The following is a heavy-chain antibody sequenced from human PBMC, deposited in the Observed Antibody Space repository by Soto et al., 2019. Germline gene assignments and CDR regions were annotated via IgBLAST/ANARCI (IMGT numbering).Heavy chain of an antibody. V-gene: IGHV1-3*01. J-gene: IGHJ4*02. D-gene: IGHD1-26*01. CDR1: GYTFTSYA. Sequence: QVQLVQSGAEVKKPGASVKVSCKASGYTFTSYAMHWVRQAPGQRLEWMGWINAGNGNTKYSQKFQGRVTITRDTTASTAYMELSSLRSEDTAVYYCARGVGSGLSDYWGQGTLVTVSS. CDR2: INAGNGNT. CDR3: ARGVGSGLSDY.